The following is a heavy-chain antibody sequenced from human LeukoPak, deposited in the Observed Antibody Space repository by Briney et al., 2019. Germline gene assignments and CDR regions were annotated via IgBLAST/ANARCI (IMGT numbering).Heavy chain of an antibody. Sequence: GGSLRLSCAASGXTFSSYGMHWVRQAPGKGLEWVAVISYDGSNKYYADSVKGRFTISRDNSKNTLYLQMNSLRAEDTAVYYCAKDHRYYYDSSGPIDSAFDIWGQGTMVTVSS. D-gene: IGHD3-22*01. CDR1: GXTFSSYG. CDR2: ISYDGSNK. CDR3: AKDHRYYYDSSGPIDSAFDI. J-gene: IGHJ3*02. V-gene: IGHV3-30*18.